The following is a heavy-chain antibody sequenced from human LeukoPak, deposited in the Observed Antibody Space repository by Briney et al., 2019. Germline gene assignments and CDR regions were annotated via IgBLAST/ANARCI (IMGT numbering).Heavy chain of an antibody. J-gene: IGHJ4*02. Sequence: GGSLRLSCAASGFTFSSYSMNWVRQAPGKGLEWVSPISSSSSYIYYADSVKGRFTISRDNAKNSLYLQMNSLRAEDTAVYYCARTSYLGIAAAGTVDYWGQGTLVTVSS. CDR1: GFTFSSYS. CDR2: ISSSSSYI. CDR3: ARTSYLGIAAAGTVDY. V-gene: IGHV3-21*01. D-gene: IGHD6-13*01.